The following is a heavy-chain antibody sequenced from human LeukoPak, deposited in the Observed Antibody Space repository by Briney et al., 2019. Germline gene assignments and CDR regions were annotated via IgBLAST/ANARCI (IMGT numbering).Heavy chain of an antibody. CDR2: ITSSGSSM. CDR3: AKGAALGMVRGVSID. CDR1: GFTFSSYA. D-gene: IGHD3-10*01. J-gene: IGHJ4*02. Sequence: GGSLRLSCAASGFTFSSYAMSWVRQAPGKGLEWVSSITSSGSSMYYADSVKGRFTISRDNAKNSLYLQMNSLRAEDTAVYYCAKGAALGMVRGVSIDWGQGTLVTVSS. V-gene: IGHV3-21*01.